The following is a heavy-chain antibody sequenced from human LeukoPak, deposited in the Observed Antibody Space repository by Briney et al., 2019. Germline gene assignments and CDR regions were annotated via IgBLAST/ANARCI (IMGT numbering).Heavy chain of an antibody. Sequence: SETLSLTCTVSGGSISGYYLTRIRQPPGKGLEWIGYIYSSGSTKYNPSLKSRVTISVDTSKNQFSLNLSSVTAADTAVYYCARVTYDSSGYYHTYYYYVDVWGNGTTVTVSS. CDR1: GGSISGYY. J-gene: IGHJ6*03. V-gene: IGHV4-59*01. CDR2: IYSSGST. D-gene: IGHD3-22*01. CDR3: ARVTYDSSGYYHTYYYYVDV.